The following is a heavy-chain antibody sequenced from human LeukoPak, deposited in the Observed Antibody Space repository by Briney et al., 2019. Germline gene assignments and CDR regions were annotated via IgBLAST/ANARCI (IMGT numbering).Heavy chain of an antibody. V-gene: IGHV3-30*02. D-gene: IGHD5-12*01. CDR2: IWYDGSNK. CDR1: GFTFSSYG. CDR3: AKNSGYEFFRVDY. J-gene: IGHJ4*02. Sequence: GGSLGLSCEASGFTFSSYGMHWVRQAPGKGLEWVAVIWYDGSNKYYADSVKGRFTISRDNSKNTLYLQMNSLRAEDTAVYYCAKNSGYEFFRVDYWGQGTLVTVSS.